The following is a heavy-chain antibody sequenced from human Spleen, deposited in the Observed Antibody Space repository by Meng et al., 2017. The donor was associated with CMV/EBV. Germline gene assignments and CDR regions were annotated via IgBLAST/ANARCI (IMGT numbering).Heavy chain of an antibody. CDR1: GYTFITYY. D-gene: IGHD1-26*01. J-gene: IGHJ3*02. CDR2: INPDGGTT. V-gene: IGHV1-46*01. Sequence: ASVKVSCKASGYTFITYYIHWVRQAPGQGLEWMGRINPDGGTTTYSQKFQGGVTLTSDTSTNTVYMELSRLRYEDTAVYCCARAHAVGPPNWRADPFDIWGQGTMVTVSS. CDR3: ARAHAVGPPNWRADPFDI.